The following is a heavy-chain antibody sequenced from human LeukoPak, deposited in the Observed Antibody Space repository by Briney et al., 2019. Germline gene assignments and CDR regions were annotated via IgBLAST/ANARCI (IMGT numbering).Heavy chain of an antibody. CDR3: ARGLYRYSSGWHFDY. Sequence: GGSLRLSCAAPGFRFSDYNMNWVRQVPGKGLEWVSYIQSVSLTIYYLDSVKGRFTISRDNAKNSLFLQMNSLRVEDTAVYYCARGLYRYSSGWHFDYWGQGILVTVSS. D-gene: IGHD6-19*01. V-gene: IGHV3-48*04. CDR1: GFRFSDYN. CDR2: IQSVSLTI. J-gene: IGHJ4*02.